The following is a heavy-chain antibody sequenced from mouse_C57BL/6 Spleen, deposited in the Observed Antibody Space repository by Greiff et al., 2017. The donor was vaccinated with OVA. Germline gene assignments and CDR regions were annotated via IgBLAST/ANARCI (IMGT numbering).Heavy chain of an antibody. CDR1: GYTFTSYW. V-gene: IGHV1-52*01. D-gene: IGHD1-1*01. CDR2: IDPSDSET. J-gene: IGHJ4*01. Sequence: VQLQQPGAELVRPGSSVKLSCKASGYTFTSYWLHWVKQRPIQGLEWIGNIDPSDSETHYNQKFKDKATLPVDKSSSTAYMQLSSLTSEDSAVYYCTRDGATDYAMDYWGQGTSVTVSS. CDR3: TRDGATDYAMDY.